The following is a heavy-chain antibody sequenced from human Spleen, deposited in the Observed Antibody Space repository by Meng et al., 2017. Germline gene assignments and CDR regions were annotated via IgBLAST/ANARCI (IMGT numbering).Heavy chain of an antibody. V-gene: IGHV4-34*01. CDR3: ARGTTTMAHDFDY. J-gene: IGHJ4*02. CDR1: GGSFSDYD. D-gene: IGHD4-23*01. CDR2: INHSGSA. Sequence: QVRRDKWGAGLLKPSQTLSFTCVVAGGSFSDYDWSWFRHRPGKGLGLIGEINHSGSASYNPSLESRATISVDTSKNNLSLKLKLVPAADSAVYYCARGTTTMAHDFDYWGQGTLVTVSS.